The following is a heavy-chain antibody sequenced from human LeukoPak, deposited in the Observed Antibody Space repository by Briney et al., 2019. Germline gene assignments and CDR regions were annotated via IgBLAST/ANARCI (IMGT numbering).Heavy chain of an antibody. Sequence: GASVKVSCKASGGTFSSYAISWVRQAPGQGLEWMGGIIPIFGTANYAQKFQGRVTITADESTSTAYMELSSLRSEDTAVYYCARVPYRIAVAGTMREDYYYYYMDVWGKGTTVTISS. CDR2: IIPIFGTA. D-gene: IGHD6-19*01. V-gene: IGHV1-69*13. CDR1: GGTFSSYA. J-gene: IGHJ6*03. CDR3: ARVPYRIAVAGTMREDYYYYYMDV.